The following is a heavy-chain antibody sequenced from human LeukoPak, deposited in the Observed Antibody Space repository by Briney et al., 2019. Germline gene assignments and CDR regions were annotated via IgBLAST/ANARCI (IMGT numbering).Heavy chain of an antibody. D-gene: IGHD1-26*01. CDR3: AKHFAVGNFDH. CDR2: INESGSGT. CDR1: GFTFSSFV. V-gene: IGHV3-23*01. J-gene: IGHJ4*02. Sequence: GGSLRLSCAASGFTFSSFVMSWVRQAPGKGLEWVSVINESGSGTFYADSVKGRFTISRDNPKNTLYLQMSSLTAEDTAVYYCAKHFAVGNFDHWGQGSLVTVSS.